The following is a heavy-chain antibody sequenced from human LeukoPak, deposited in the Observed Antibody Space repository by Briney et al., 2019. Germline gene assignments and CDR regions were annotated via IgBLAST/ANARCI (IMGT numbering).Heavy chain of an antibody. D-gene: IGHD6-13*01. J-gene: IGHJ4*02. V-gene: IGHV3-30-3*01. Sequence: GGSLRLSCAASGFTFSSYAMHWVRQAPGKGLEWVAVISYDGSNKYYADSVKGRFTISRDNSKNTLYLQMNSLRAEDTAVYYCAREVAAAGMDYFDYWGQGTLVTVSS. CDR3: AREVAAAGMDYFDY. CDR2: ISYDGSNK. CDR1: GFTFSSYA.